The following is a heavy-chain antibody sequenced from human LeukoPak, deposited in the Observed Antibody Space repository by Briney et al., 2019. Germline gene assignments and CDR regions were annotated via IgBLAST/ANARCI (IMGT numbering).Heavy chain of an antibody. Sequence: PGRSLRLSCAASGFTFDTYAMHWVRQAPGEGLEWMAIIWYDGSKKEYADSVKGRFTVSRDNSKNTLDMQMNSLRAEDTAVYYCARDLEINSGYDYGTHWFDYWGQGTLVTVSS. V-gene: IGHV3-33*01. CDR2: IWYDGSKK. CDR1: GFTFDTYA. D-gene: IGHD5-12*01. J-gene: IGHJ4*02. CDR3: ARDLEINSGYDYGTHWFDY.